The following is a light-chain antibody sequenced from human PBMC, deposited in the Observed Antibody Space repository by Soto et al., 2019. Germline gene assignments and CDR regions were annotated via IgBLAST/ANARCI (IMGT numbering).Light chain of an antibody. CDR2: DVS. J-gene: IGLJ1*01. CDR3: SSYTSSSSYF. V-gene: IGLV2-14*01. Sequence: QSVLTQPASVSGSPGQSITISCTGTSSDVGGYNYVSWYQQHPGKAPKLMIYDVSNRPLGISNRFSGSKSDNTASLTISGLQAEDEADYYCSSYTSSSSYFFGTGTKLTVL. CDR1: SSDVGGYNY.